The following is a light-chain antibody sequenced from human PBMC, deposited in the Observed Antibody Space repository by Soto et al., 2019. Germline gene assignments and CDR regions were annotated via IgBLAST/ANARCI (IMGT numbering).Light chain of an antibody. Sequence: QLVLTQPRSVSGSPGQSVTISCTGTSSDVGGYNYVSWYQHHPGKAPKLMIYDVTKRPSGVRDRFSASKSGNTASLTISGLQAEDEADYYCCSYAGSYTDVFGTGTQLTVL. J-gene: IGLJ1*01. CDR3: CSYAGSYTDV. CDR1: SSDVGGYNY. CDR2: DVT. V-gene: IGLV2-11*01.